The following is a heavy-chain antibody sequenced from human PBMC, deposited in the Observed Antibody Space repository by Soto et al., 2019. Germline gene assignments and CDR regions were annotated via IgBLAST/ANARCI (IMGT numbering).Heavy chain of an antibody. J-gene: IGHJ6*02. CDR1: GFTFSSYG. CDR3: AKAYSSGWYSYYYGMDV. V-gene: IGHV3-30*18. Sequence: GGSLRLSCAASGFTFSSYGMHWVRQAPGKGLEWVAVISYDGSNKYYADSVKGRFTISRDNSKNTLYLQMNSLRAEDTAVYYCAKAYSSGWYSYYYGMDVWGQGTTVTVSS. CDR2: ISYDGSNK. D-gene: IGHD6-19*01.